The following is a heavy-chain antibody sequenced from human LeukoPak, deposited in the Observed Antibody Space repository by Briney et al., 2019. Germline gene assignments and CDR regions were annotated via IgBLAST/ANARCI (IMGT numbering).Heavy chain of an antibody. D-gene: IGHD3-10*01. CDR2: ISAYNGNT. Sequence: ASVKVSCKASGGTFSSYAISWVRQAPGQGLEWMGWISAYNGNTNSAQKLKGRVTRTRDTCTRTAYMELRSRRTADRAVYYCARGGCLLWCGELRDQGDYWGQGTLVTVSS. CDR1: GGTFSSYA. J-gene: IGHJ4*02. CDR3: ARGGCLLWCGELRDQGDY. V-gene: IGHV1-18*01.